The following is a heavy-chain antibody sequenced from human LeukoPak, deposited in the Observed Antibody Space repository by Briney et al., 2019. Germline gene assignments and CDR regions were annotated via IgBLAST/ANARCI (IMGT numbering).Heavy chain of an antibody. CDR1: GFTFSDYY. J-gene: IGHJ4*02. CDR2: ISSSGSTI. Sequence: GGSLRLSCAASGFTFSDYYMNWIRQAPGKGLEGVSYISSSGSTIYYADSVKGRFTISRDNAKNSLYLQMNSLRAEDTAVYYCARHLSGVTGYTYGRGIDYWGQGTLVTVSS. CDR3: ARHLSGVTGYTYGRGIDY. D-gene: IGHD5-18*01. V-gene: IGHV3-11*04.